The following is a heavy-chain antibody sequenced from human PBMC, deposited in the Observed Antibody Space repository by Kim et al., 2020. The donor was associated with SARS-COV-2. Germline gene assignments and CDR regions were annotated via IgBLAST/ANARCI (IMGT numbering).Heavy chain of an antibody. V-gene: IGHV3-23*01. J-gene: IGHJ4*02. CDR1: GFTFSSYA. CDR3: ARHYYDSSGYYFDY. Sequence: GGSLRLSCAASGFTFSSYAMSWVRQAPGKGLEWVSAISGSGGSTYYADSVKGRFTISRDNSKNTLYLQMNSLRAEDTAVYYCARHYYDSSGYYFDYWGQGTLVTVAS. CDR2: ISGSGGST. D-gene: IGHD3-22*01.